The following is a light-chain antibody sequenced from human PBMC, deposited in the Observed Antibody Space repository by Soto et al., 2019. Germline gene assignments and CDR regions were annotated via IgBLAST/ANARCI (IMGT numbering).Light chain of an antibody. CDR3: QQYGSSPWT. Sequence: EIVLTQSPATLSLSPGERAPLSCRASQSVSSYLAWYQQKPGQAPRLLIYDASTRVTGIPDRFSGSGSGTDFTLTISRLEPEDFAVYYCQQYGSSPWTFGQGTKGDIK. V-gene: IGKV3-20*01. J-gene: IGKJ1*01. CDR2: DAS. CDR1: QSVSSY.